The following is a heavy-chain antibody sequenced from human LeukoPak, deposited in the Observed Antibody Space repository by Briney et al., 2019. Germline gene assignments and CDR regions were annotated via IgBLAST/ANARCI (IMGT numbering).Heavy chain of an antibody. CDR1: GGAITNYY. V-gene: IGHV4-59*01. CDR3: ARAYSNWFDP. CDR2: IYYTGST. D-gene: IGHD2-15*01. Sequence: PSETLSLTCGVSGGAITNYYWNWIRQAPGKGLEWLGYIYYTGSTNYNPSLKSRVTISVDTSKNQFSLKLSSVTAADTAVYYCARAYSNWFDPWGQGTLVTVSS. J-gene: IGHJ5*02.